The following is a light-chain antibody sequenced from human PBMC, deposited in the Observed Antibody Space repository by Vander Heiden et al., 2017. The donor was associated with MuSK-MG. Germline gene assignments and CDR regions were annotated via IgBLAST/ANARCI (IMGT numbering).Light chain of an antibody. Sequence: EIVLTQSPATLSLSPGERATLFCRASQSVSSYLAWYQQKPGQAPRLLIYDASNRATGIPARFSGSGYGTDFTLTISSLEPEDFAVYYCQQRSNGPLGYTFGQGTKLEIK. CDR2: DAS. CDR1: QSVSSY. V-gene: IGKV3-11*01. J-gene: IGKJ2*01. CDR3: QQRSNGPLGYT.